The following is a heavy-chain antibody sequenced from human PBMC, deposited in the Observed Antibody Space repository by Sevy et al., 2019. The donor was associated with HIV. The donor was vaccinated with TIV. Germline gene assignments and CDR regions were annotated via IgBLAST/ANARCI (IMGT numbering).Heavy chain of an antibody. Sequence: ASVKVSCKASGYTFTGHYMHWVRQAPGQGLEWMGWINPNSGYTKYAQKFQGRVTMTRDTSVNTAYMEVSRLRSDDTDVYYCTRGEMITFGGVIAIFHYWGQGILVTVSS. D-gene: IGHD3-16*02. CDR3: TRGEMITFGGVIAIFHY. V-gene: IGHV1-2*02. J-gene: IGHJ4*02. CDR2: INPNSGYT. CDR1: GYTFTGHY.